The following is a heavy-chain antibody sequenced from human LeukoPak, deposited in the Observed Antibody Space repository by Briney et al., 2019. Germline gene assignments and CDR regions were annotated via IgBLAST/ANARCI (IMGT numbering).Heavy chain of an antibody. CDR2: IKQDGSEK. J-gene: IGHJ3*02. CDR3: AKIRSNLGYCSSTSCRGDALDI. V-gene: IGHV3-7*01. D-gene: IGHD2-2*01. CDR1: GFIFRNYW. Sequence: GGSLRLSCAASGFIFRNYWMTWVRQAPGKGLEWVANIKQDGSEKYYVDSVKGRFTISRDNSKNTLYLQMNSLRAEDTAVYYCAKIRSNLGYCSSTSCRGDALDIWGQGTMVTVSS.